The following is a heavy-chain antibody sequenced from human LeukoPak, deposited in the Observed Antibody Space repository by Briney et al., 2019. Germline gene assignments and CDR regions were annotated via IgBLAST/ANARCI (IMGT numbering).Heavy chain of an antibody. J-gene: IGHJ2*01. CDR3: ARQTFGGPLLAGQRDYDFWSGYYRAHVPRYFDL. D-gene: IGHD3-3*01. V-gene: IGHV5-51*01. CDR2: IYPGDSDT. CDR1: GYSFTSYW. Sequence: GESLKISCKGSGYSFTSYWIGWVRQMPGKGLEWMGIIYPGDSDTRYSPSFQGQVTISADKSISTAYLQWSSLKASDTAMYYCARQTFGGPLLAGQRDYDFWSGYYRAHVPRYFDLWGRGTLVTVSS.